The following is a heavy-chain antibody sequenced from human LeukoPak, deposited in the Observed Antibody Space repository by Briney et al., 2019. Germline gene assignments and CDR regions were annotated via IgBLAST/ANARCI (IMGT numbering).Heavy chain of an antibody. CDR3: ARDGVTSSVDY. D-gene: IGHD2-21*02. J-gene: IGHJ4*02. CDR1: GFTFDDYA. CDR2: ISWNSGSI. V-gene: IGHV3-9*01. Sequence: GRSLRLSCAASGFTFDDYAMHWVRQAPGKGLEWVSGISWNSGSIGYADSVKGRFTISRDNAKNSLYLQMNSLRAEDTAVYYCARDGVTSSVDYWGQGTLVTVSS.